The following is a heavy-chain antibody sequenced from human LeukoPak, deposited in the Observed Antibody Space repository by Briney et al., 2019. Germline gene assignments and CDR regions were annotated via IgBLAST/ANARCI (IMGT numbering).Heavy chain of an antibody. J-gene: IGHJ4*02. D-gene: IGHD6-6*01. CDR3: AREYQGSSYFDY. CDR2: IYYSGST. V-gene: IGHV4-31*03. Sequence: PSETLSLTCTVSGGSISSGGYYWRWIRQHPGKGLEWIGYIYYSGSTYYNPSLKSRVTISVDTSKNQFSLKLSSVTAADTAVYYCAREYQGSSYFDYWGQGTLVTVSS. CDR1: GGSISSGGYY.